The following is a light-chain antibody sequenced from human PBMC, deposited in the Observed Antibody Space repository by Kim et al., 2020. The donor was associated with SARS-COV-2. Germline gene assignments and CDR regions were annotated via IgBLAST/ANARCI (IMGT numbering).Light chain of an antibody. CDR2: DVS. Sequence: QSALTQPASVSGSPGQSITISCTGSSSDLRGYNYVSWYQQHPDTAPILIIYDVSNRPSGVSTRFSGSKSGNTASLAISVLQVEDEADYYCSSQTSSNNVVFGGGTQLTVL. V-gene: IGLV2-14*03. J-gene: IGLJ2*01. CDR1: SSDLRGYNY. CDR3: SSQTSSNNVV.